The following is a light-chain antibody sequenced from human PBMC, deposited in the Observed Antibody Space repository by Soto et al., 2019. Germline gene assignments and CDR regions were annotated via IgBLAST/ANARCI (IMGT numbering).Light chain of an antibody. CDR1: QSVRSN. CDR2: GAS. CDR3: QQYNNWPPV. Sequence: EIVMTQSPATRSVSPGERATLSCRASQSVRSNLAWYQQKPGQAPRLLIYGASTRATGIPARFSGSGSGTEFTLTISSLQSEDFAVYYCQQYNNWPPVFGGGTKVEIK. J-gene: IGKJ4*01. V-gene: IGKV3-15*01.